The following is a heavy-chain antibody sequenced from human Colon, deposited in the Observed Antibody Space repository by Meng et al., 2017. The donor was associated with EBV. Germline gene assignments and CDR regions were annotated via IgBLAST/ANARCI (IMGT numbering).Heavy chain of an antibody. CDR1: GASFSGYY. V-gene: IGHV4-34*01. Sequence: QVQVQQWGAGLLKPLETLSLTCGVYGASFSGYYWSWIRQPPGKGLEWIGEVNPSGSTNYSPSLKSRVTISVDTSKNQFSLTLRSVTAADTAVYYCARDPYATGWAGWGQGTLVTVSS. J-gene: IGHJ4*02. CDR3: ARDPYATGWAG. CDR2: VNPSGST. D-gene: IGHD6-19*01.